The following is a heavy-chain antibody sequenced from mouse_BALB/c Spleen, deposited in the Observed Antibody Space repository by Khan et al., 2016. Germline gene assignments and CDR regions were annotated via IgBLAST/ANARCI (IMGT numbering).Heavy chain of an antibody. Sequence: EVKLEESGGGLVQPGGSMKLSCVASGFTFSNYWMNWVRQSPEKGLEWVAEIRLKSNNYATHYAESVKGRFTISRDDSKSSVYLQMNNLRAEDTGIYYCTRGGYFDYWRQGTTLTVSS. V-gene: IGHV6-6*02. CDR3: TRGGYFDY. CDR2: IRLKSNNYAT. CDR1: GFTFSNYW. J-gene: IGHJ2*01.